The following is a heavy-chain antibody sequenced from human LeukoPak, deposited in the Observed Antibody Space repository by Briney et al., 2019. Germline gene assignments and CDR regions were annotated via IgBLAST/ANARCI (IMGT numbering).Heavy chain of an antibody. CDR1: GGSINSYY. CDR3: ARTDNYYHYYAMDV. J-gene: IGHJ6*02. CDR2: IYYSGST. Sequence: SETLSLTCTVSGGSINSYYWNWIRQPPGNGLEWIGYIYYSGSTIYNPSLKSRVSISIDASKNQFSLKLSSVTAADTAVYYCARTDNYYHYYAMDVWGQGTTVTVSS. V-gene: IGHV4-59*01.